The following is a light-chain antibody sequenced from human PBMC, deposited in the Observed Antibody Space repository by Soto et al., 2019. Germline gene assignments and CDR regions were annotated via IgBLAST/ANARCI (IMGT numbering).Light chain of an antibody. CDR1: SSNIGAGYD. J-gene: IGLJ3*02. Sequence: QSVLTQPPSVSGAPGQRVTISCTGCSSNIGAGYDVHWYQQLPGTAPKLLIYGNSNRPSGVPDRFSVSKSGTSASLAITGLQAEDEADYYCQSYDSSLSGSVFGGGTKLTVL. V-gene: IGLV1-40*01. CDR2: GNS. CDR3: QSYDSSLSGSV.